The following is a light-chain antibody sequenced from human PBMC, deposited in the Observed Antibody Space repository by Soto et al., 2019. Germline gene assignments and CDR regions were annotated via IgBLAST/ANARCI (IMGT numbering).Light chain of an antibody. J-gene: IGKJ1*01. Sequence: DIQLTQSPSLLSASVGDRVTITCRASQGISSYLAWYQQKPGKAPKLLIYAASTLQSGVPSRFSGSGSGTEFTLTISSLQPEDFATHYCQQLNSYPWTFGQGTKVEIK. CDR2: AAS. CDR1: QGISSY. V-gene: IGKV1-9*01. CDR3: QQLNSYPWT.